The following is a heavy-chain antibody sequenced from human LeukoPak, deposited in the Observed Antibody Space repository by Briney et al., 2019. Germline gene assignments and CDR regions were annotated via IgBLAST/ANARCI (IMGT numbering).Heavy chain of an antibody. CDR3: ARNHIVVVTAIPGAFDI. J-gene: IGHJ3*02. V-gene: IGHV4-39*01. Sequence: SETLSLTCTVSGGSISSSSYYWGWIRQPPGKGREWIGSIYYSGSTYYNPSLKSRVTISVDTSKNQFSLKLSSVTAADTAVYYCARNHIVVVTAIPGAFDIWGQGTMVTVSS. CDR1: GGSISSSSYY. D-gene: IGHD2-21*02. CDR2: IYYSGST.